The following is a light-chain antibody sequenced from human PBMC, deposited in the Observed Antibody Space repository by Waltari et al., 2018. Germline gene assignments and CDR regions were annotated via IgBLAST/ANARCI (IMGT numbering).Light chain of an antibody. CDR3: QQRSNWPPIFT. Sequence: EIVLTQSPATLSLSPGERATLSCRASQRVSSYLPCYQQKPSQAPRLLIYDASNRATGITARFSGSGSGTDFTLTISSLEPEDFAVYYCQQRSNWPPIFTFGPGPTVDIK. V-gene: IGKV3-11*01. CDR2: DAS. J-gene: IGKJ3*01. CDR1: QRVSSY.